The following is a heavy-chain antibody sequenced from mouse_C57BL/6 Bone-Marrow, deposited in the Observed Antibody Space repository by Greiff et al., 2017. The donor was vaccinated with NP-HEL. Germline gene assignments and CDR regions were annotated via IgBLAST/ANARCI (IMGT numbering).Heavy chain of an antibody. Sequence: QVQLQQSGPELVKPGASVKLSCKASGYTFTSYDINWVKQRPGQGLEWIGWIYPRDGSTKYNEKFKGKATLTVDTSSSTAYMELHSLTSEDSAVYFCASASYYGRSPWYFDVWGTGTTVTVSS. CDR3: ASASYYGRSPWYFDV. J-gene: IGHJ1*03. CDR1: GYTFTSYD. D-gene: IGHD1-1*01. CDR2: IYPRDGST. V-gene: IGHV1-85*01.